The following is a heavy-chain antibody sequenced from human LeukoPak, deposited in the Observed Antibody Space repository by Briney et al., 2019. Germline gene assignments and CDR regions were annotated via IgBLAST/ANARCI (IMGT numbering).Heavy chain of an antibody. CDR1: GGSINTYY. Sequence: PSETLSLTCAVSGGSINTYYWSWIRRPAGKGLEWIGRIYSRGNTDHNPSLESRVTMSVDTSKNQFSLKLSSVTAADTAVYYCVRNQAVPGNHGAFDIWGQGTMVTVSS. CDR2: IYSRGNT. J-gene: IGHJ3*02. D-gene: IGHD6-19*01. V-gene: IGHV4-59*10. CDR3: VRNQAVPGNHGAFDI.